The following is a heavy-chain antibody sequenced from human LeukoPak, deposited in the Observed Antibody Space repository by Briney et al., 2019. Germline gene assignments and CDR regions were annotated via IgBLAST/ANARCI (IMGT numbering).Heavy chain of an antibody. D-gene: IGHD3-16*01. CDR1: GSNFISYW. CDR2: IYPGDSET. CDR3: ATGYTFGFLPYFDY. J-gene: IGHJ4*02. Sequence: GASLQISCKGSGSNFISYWIGWVRQLPGKGLEWMGIIYPGDSETRYSPSFQGQVTISADKSITTAYLQWSSLRASDTAMYYCATGYTFGFLPYFDYWGQGTLVTVSS. V-gene: IGHV5-51*01.